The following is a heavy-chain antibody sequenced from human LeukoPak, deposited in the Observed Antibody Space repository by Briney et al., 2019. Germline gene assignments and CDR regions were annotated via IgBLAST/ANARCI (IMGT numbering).Heavy chain of an antibody. J-gene: IGHJ4*02. CDR1: GCTFTSYY. V-gene: IGHV1-46*03. Sequence: ASVKVSCKASGCTFTSYYMHWVRQAPGQGLEWMGIINPSGGSTTYAQKFQGRVTMTRDRSTSTVYMALGSLTPEDTAVYYCARAGYWAASGYATIWGQGTLVTVSS. D-gene: IGHD6-13*01. CDR3: ARAGYWAASGYATI. CDR2: INPSGGST.